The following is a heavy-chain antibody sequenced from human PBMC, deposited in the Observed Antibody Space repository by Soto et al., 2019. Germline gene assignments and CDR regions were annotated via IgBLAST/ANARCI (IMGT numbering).Heavy chain of an antibody. CDR2: IYYSGST. J-gene: IGHJ4*02. V-gene: IGHV4-39*01. Sequence: PSETLSLTCTVSGGSISSSSYYWGWIRQPPGKGLEWIGSIYYSGSTYYNPSLKSRVTISVDTSKNQFSLKLSSVTAADTAVYYCARIRNSYQYGWGSYYPYPDFDYWGKGTLVTVSS. CDR3: ARIRNSYQYGWGSYYPYPDFDY. D-gene: IGHD3-10*01. CDR1: GGSISSSSYY.